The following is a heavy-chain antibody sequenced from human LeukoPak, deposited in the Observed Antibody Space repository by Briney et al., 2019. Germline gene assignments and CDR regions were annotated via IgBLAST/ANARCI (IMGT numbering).Heavy chain of an antibody. D-gene: IGHD3-22*01. CDR2: IKQDGSER. Sequence: GGSLRLSCAASGFTFSIYWMSWVRQAPGKGLEWVANIKQDGSERSYVDSVKGRFTLSRANAKNSLYLQMNSLRAEDTAVYYCARDRWSYDPQGGFDCWGQGTLVTVSS. J-gene: IGHJ4*02. CDR3: ARDRWSYDPQGGFDC. CDR1: GFTFSIYW. V-gene: IGHV3-7*03.